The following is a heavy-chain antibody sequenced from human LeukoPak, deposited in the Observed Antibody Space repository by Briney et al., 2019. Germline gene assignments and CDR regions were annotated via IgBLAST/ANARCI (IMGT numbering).Heavy chain of an antibody. Sequence: PSETLSLTCTVSGGSISSGGYYWSWIRQHPGKGLEWIGYTYYSGSTYYNPSLKSRVTISVDTSKNQFSLKLSSVTAADTAVYYCASNHGDDNWFDPWGQGTLVTVSS. V-gene: IGHV4-31*03. CDR1: GGSISSGGYY. D-gene: IGHD2-21*01. J-gene: IGHJ5*02. CDR3: ASNHGDDNWFDP. CDR2: TYYSGST.